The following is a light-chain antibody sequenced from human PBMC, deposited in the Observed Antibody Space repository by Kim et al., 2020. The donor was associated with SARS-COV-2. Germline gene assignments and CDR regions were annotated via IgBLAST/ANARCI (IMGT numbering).Light chain of an antibody. CDR1: KLGDKY. V-gene: IGLV3-1*01. CDR3: QAWDSSTAV. CDR2: QDN. Sequence: SYELTQPPSVSVSPGQTATITCSGDKLGDKYACWYQHKPGQSPVLIIYQDNKRPSGIPERFSGSNSGDTATLTISGTQPMDEADYYCQAWDSSTAVFGSGTKSPS. J-gene: IGLJ1*01.